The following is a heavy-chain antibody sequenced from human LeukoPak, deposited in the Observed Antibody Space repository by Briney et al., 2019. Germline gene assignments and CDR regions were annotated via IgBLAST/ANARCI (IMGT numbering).Heavy chain of an antibody. J-gene: IGHJ4*02. CDR1: GGSFSGYY. CDR3: ARSVLYGSGSPGFDY. Sequence: SETLSLTCAVYGGSFSGYYWSWIRQPPGKGLEWIGEINHSGSTNYNPSLKSRVTISVDTSKNQFSLKLSSVTAADTAVYYCARSVLYGSGSPGFDYWGQGTLVTVSS. V-gene: IGHV4-34*01. CDR2: INHSGST. D-gene: IGHD3-10*01.